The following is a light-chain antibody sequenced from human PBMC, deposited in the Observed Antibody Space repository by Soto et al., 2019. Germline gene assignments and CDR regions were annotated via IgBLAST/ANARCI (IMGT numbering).Light chain of an antibody. J-gene: IGKJ1*01. CDR3: QHYGSSWT. CDR1: QSVSSSY. V-gene: IGKV3-20*01. CDR2: GAS. Sequence: EIVLTQSPGTLSLSPGKRATLSCRASQSVSSSYLAWYQQKPGQAPRLLIYGASSRATGIPDRFSGSGSGTDFTLTIIRLEPEDFAVYYCQHYGSSWTFGQGTKVEIK.